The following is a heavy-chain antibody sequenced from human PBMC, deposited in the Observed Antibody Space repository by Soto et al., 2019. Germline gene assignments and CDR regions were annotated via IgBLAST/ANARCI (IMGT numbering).Heavy chain of an antibody. CDR1: GDPFSRYA. V-gene: IGHV1-69*06. Sequence: SVKVSCKAFGDPFSRYAISWVRQAPGQGFEWMGGIIPTFGTLSFAQRFQGRGSITADRSTNTAYMELSSLTSDDKAVYYCAKPGERNLVTGWFGPWGQGTLVIVSS. CDR2: IIPTFGTL. D-gene: IGHD1-1*01. J-gene: IGHJ5*02. CDR3: AKPGERNLVTGWFGP.